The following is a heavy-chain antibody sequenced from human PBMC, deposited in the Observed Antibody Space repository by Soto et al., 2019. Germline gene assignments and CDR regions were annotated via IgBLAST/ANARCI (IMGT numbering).Heavy chain of an antibody. V-gene: IGHV3-23*01. J-gene: IGHJ4*02. CDR3: ANPIPKSGATFGF. CDR1: GFTFINFA. Sequence: ESGGGFVQPGGSLRLSFVASGFTFINFAMAWVRQAPGAGLAWVSAMSGSGDDTFYADSMKGRFTISRDNSKDTLYLQINSVRAEYTAVYDCANPIPKSGATFGFWGQGTLVTVSS. D-gene: IGHD3-16*01. CDR2: MSGSGDDT.